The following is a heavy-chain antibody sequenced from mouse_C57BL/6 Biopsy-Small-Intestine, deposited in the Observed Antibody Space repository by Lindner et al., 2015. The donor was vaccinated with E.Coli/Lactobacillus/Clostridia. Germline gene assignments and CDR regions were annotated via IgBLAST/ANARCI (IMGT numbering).Heavy chain of an antibody. D-gene: IGHD1-3*01. CDR1: GYTFTSHW. J-gene: IGHJ3*01. V-gene: IGHV1-56*01. CDR2: IFPRSGRS. Sequence: VQLQESGPELVRPGASVKISCKVPGYTFTSHWTQWIRQRPGQGLEWIGEIFPRSGRSYYSDNFKGKATLTVDTSSSTAYIQLSSLTSEDSALYFCEVDDFGDPFTYWGQGTLVTASA. CDR3: EVDDFGDPFTY.